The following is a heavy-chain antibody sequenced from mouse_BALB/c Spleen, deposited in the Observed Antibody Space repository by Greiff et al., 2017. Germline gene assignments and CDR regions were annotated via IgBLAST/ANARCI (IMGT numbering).Heavy chain of an antibody. CDR3: ARRGGHWYFDV. CDR1: GYTFTSYW. J-gene: IGHJ1*01. Sequence: QVQLKQSGAELAKPGASVKMSCKASGYTFTSYWMHWVKQRPGQGLEWIGYINPSTGYTEYNQKFKDKATLTADKSSSTAYMQLSSLTSEDSAVYYCARRGGHWYFDVWGAGTTVTVSS. CDR2: INPSTGYT. V-gene: IGHV1-7*01.